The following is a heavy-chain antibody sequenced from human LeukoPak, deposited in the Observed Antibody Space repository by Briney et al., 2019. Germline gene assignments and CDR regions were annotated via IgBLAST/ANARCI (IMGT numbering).Heavy chain of an antibody. V-gene: IGHV3-7*01. J-gene: IGHJ4*02. D-gene: IGHD1-26*01. CDR1: GFTFSSYW. CDR2: IKQDGSEK. Sequence: SGGSLRLSCAASGFTFSSYWMSWVRQAPGKGLEWVANIKQDGSEKYYVDSVKGRFTISRDNAKNSLYLQMNSLRAEDTAVYYCARELWGIVGATDYWGQGTLVTVSS. CDR3: ARELWGIVGATDY.